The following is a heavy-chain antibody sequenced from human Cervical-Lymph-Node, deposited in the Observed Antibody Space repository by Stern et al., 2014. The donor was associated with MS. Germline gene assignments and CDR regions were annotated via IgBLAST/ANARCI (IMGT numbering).Heavy chain of an antibody. Sequence: QVQLVQSGGGVVQPGRSLRLSCAASGFTLSSYGMHWVRQAPGKGLEWVAVISYDGSNKYYADSVKGRFTISRDNSKNTLYLQMNSLRAEDTAVYYCAKDQNDYWGQGTLVTVSS. CDR1: GFTLSSYG. V-gene: IGHV3-30*18. J-gene: IGHJ4*02. CDR3: AKDQNDY. CDR2: ISYDGSNK.